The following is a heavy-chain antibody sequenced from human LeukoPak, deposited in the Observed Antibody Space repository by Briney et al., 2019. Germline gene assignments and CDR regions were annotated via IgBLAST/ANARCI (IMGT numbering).Heavy chain of an antibody. J-gene: IGHJ5*02. V-gene: IGHV4-59*01. Sequence: SETLSLTCTVSGGSINSYYWSWIRQPPGKGLEWIGYIYYSGSTNYNPSLKSRVTISVDTSKNQFSLKMSSVTAADTAVYYCARARDGHINNWFDPWGQGTLVTVSS. CDR2: IYYSGST. CDR1: GGSINSYY. CDR3: ARARDGHINNWFDP. D-gene: IGHD5-24*01.